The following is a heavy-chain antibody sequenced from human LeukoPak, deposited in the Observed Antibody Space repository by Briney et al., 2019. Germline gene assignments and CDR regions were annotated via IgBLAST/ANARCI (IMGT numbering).Heavy chain of an antibody. CDR3: ARSLVVVAATPATDY. CDR1: GFTFSSYA. J-gene: IGHJ4*02. Sequence: GGSLRLSCAASGFTFSSYAMHWVRQAPGKGLEWVAVISYDGSNKYHADSVKGRFTISRDNSKNTLYLQMNSLRAEDTAAYYCARSLVVVAATPATDYWGQGTLVTISS. CDR2: ISYDGSNK. V-gene: IGHV3-30*04. D-gene: IGHD2-15*01.